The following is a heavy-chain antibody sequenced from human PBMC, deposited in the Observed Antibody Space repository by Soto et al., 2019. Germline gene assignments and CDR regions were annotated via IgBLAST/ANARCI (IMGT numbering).Heavy chain of an antibody. D-gene: IGHD3-3*01. Sequence: QVQLVQSGAEVKKPGSSVKVSCKASGGTFSSYAISWVRQAPGQGLEWMVGIIPIFGTANYAQKFQGRVTSTADESTRTAYMELSSLRSEDTAVYYCARGLGEWSHDFSYLTYYGMDVWGQGTTVTVSS. J-gene: IGHJ6*02. CDR1: GGTFSSYA. CDR3: ARGLGEWSHDFSYLTYYGMDV. CDR2: IIPIFGTA. V-gene: IGHV1-69*01.